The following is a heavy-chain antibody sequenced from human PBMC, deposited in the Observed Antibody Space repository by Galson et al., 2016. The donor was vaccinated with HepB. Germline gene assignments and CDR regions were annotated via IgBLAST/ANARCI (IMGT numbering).Heavy chain of an antibody. J-gene: IGHJ4*02. CDR2: ISRDSGEI. D-gene: IGHD3-22*01. V-gene: IGHV3-9*01. CDR1: GFTFDDYA. CDR3: AKGIPRGDSGGYYRPFDY. Sequence: SLRLSCAASGFTFDDYATHWVRQAPGRGLEWVSGISRDSGEIGYADSVMARFTISRDNAKNSLYLQMNSLRTEDTAFYFCAKGIPRGDSGGYYRPFDYWGQGTLVTVSS.